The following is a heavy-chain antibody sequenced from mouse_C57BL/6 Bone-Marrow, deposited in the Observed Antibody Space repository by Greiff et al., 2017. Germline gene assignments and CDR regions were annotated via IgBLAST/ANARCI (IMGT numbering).Heavy chain of an antibody. CDR1: GYAFSSSW. CDR3: ARGRTGFDY. D-gene: IGHD4-1*01. CDR2: IYPGDGDT. Sequence: QVQLQQSGPELVKPGASVKISCKASGYAFSSSWMNWVKQRPGKGLEWIGRIYPGDGDTNYNGKFKGKATLTADKSSSTAYMQLSSLTSEDSAVYFCARGRTGFDYWGQGTTLTVSS. J-gene: IGHJ2*01. V-gene: IGHV1-82*01.